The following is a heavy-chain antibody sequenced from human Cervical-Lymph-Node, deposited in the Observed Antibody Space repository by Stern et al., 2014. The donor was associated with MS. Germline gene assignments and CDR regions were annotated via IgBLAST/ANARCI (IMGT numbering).Heavy chain of an antibody. Sequence: VQLVESGSEVKKPGASVRVSCKASGYTFSAYYIHWVRQAPGQGPEWMGWMNPNTGGTNYAQKFQDRVTMTRDTSSNTAYMELYRLKSDDTARYYCARDEAVAGYNGLDVWGQGTTVTVSS. D-gene: IGHD6-19*01. CDR2: MNPNTGGT. V-gene: IGHV1-2*02. CDR1: GYTFSAYY. J-gene: IGHJ6*02. CDR3: ARDEAVAGYNGLDV.